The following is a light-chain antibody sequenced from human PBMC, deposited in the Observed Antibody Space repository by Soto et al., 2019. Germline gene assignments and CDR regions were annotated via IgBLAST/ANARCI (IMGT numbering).Light chain of an antibody. CDR1: SSDVGGYKY. V-gene: IGLV2-11*01. CDR3: CSYAGSYPYV. J-gene: IGLJ1*01. Sequence: QSALTQPSSVSGSPGQSVTISCTGTSSDVGGYKYVSWYQQHPGKDPKLMIHDVSKRPSGVPDRFSGSKSGNTASLAITGLHAEDEADYYCCSYAGSYPYVFGTGTKVTGL. CDR2: DVS.